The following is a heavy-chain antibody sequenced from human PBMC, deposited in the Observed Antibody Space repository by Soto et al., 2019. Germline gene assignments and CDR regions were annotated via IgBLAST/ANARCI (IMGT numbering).Heavy chain of an antibody. J-gene: IGHJ4*02. D-gene: IGHD2-2*01. Sequence: PGGSLRLSCAASGFTFSSYWMSWVRQAPGKGLEWVANIKQDGSEKYYVDSVKGRFTISRDNAKNSLYLQMNSLRAEDTAVYYCAREXMGVYCSSTSCQYYFDYWGQGTLVTVSS. CDR2: IKQDGSEK. CDR3: AREXMGVYCSSTSCQYYFDY. V-gene: IGHV3-7*03. CDR1: GFTFSSYW.